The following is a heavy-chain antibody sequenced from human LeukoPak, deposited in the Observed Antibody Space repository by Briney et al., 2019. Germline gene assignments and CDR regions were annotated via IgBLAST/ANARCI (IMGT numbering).Heavy chain of an antibody. CDR3: ARDPGSIEAAAVDY. V-gene: IGHV4-59*12. CDR2: IYYSGST. D-gene: IGHD6-13*01. J-gene: IGHJ4*02. CDR1: GGSISSYY. Sequence: SETLSLTCTVSGGSISSYYWSWIRQPPGKGLEWIGYIYYSGSTNYNPSLKSRVTISVDTSKKQFSLKLSSVTAADTAVYYCARDPGSIEAAAVDYWGQGTLVTVSS.